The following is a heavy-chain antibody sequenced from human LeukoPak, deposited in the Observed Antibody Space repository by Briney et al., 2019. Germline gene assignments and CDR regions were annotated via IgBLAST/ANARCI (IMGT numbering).Heavy chain of an antibody. CDR1: GFTFSSYS. D-gene: IGHD3-9*01. CDR3: ARGNLETYYDNLTGYYIRSYFDY. V-gene: IGHV3-21*01. Sequence: GGSLRLSCAASGFTFSSYSMNWVRQAPGKGLEWVSSISSSSSYIYCADSVKGRFTISRDNAKNSLYLQMNSLRAEDTAVYYCARGNLETYYDNLTGYYIRSYFDYWGQGTLVTVSS. J-gene: IGHJ4*02. CDR2: ISSSSSYI.